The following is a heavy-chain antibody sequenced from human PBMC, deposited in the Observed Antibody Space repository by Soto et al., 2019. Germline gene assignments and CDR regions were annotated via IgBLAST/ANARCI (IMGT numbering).Heavy chain of an antibody. D-gene: IGHD3-10*01. V-gene: IGHV5-51*01. CDR1: GYSFTSYW. CDR3: ARGPILWFEFGYFFDY. CDR2: IYPGDSDT. Sequence: GESLKISCKGSGYSFTSYWIGWVRQMPGKGLEWMGIIYPGDSDTRYSPSFQGPVTISADKSISTAYLQWSSLKASETAMYYCARGPILWFEFGYFFDYWGQGTLVTVSS. J-gene: IGHJ4*02.